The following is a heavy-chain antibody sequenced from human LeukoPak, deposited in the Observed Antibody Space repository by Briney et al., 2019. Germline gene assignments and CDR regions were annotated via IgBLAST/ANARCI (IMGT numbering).Heavy chain of an antibody. Sequence: SETLSLTCTVSGGSISSYYWSWIRQPPGKGLEWIGYIYYSGSTNYNPSLKSRVTISVDTSKNQFSLKLSSVTAEDTAVYYCARQVGGSYYYYYYYMDVWGKGTTVTVSS. CDR2: IYYSGST. CDR1: GGSISSYY. CDR3: ARQVGGSYYYYYYYMDV. V-gene: IGHV4-59*08. D-gene: IGHD1-26*01. J-gene: IGHJ6*03.